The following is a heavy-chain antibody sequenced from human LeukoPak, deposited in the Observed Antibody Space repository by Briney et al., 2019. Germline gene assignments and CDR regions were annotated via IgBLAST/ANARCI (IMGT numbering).Heavy chain of an antibody. Sequence: GGSLRRSCAASGFTFSSYAMTWVRQAPGKGLEWVSAISGSGGSTYYADSVKGRFTISRDNSKNTLYLQMNSLRAEDTAVYYCAKGPLVPAATYYFDYWGQGTLVTVSS. CDR2: ISGSGGST. CDR3: AKGPLVPAATYYFDY. CDR1: GFTFSSYA. V-gene: IGHV3-23*01. D-gene: IGHD2-2*01. J-gene: IGHJ4*02.